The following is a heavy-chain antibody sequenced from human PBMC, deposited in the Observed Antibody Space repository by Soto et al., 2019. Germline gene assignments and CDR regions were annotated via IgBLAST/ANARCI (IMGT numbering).Heavy chain of an antibody. D-gene: IGHD2-8*01. CDR1: EVSLSTSGVG. J-gene: IGHJ4*02. CDR2: IYWNDEK. CDR3: SHRRARLNAV. Sequence: SGPTLVNPTNPRTLTCTFSEVSLSTSGVGVGWIRQSSGKALEWLVLIYWNDEKRYSPSLKSRLTITKDTSKNQVVLTMTNMDPVDTATYYCSHRRARLNAVWGQGTLVTVSS. V-gene: IGHV2-5*01.